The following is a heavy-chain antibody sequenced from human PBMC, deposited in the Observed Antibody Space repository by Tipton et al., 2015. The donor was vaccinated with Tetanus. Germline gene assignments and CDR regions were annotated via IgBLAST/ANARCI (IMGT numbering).Heavy chain of an antibody. J-gene: IGHJ4*02. V-gene: IGHV4-61*01. CDR1: GGSVSSGSYY. Sequence: TLSLTCTVFGGSVSSGSYYWAWIRQPPGKGLEYIGYILYGASTHYNPSLKSRVTVSADPSQNHFSLKLNSVTAADTAVYYCARIHDFWSGHVDFWGQRSLLPFSS. CDR2: ILYGAST. D-gene: IGHD3-3*01. CDR3: ARIHDFWSGHVDF.